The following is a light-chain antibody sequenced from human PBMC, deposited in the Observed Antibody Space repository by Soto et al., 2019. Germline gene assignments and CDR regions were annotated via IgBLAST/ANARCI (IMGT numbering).Light chain of an antibody. J-gene: IGKJ2*01. CDR1: QSVSSNY. CDR2: SAS. V-gene: IGKV3-20*01. CDR3: QQFGNSVYT. Sequence: EIVLTQSPGTLSLSPGERATLSCRASQSVSSNYLAWYQQKPGQAPGLLVYSASTRATGVPDRFSGSGSGTDFTLTISRLEPEDVAVYYCQQFGNSVYTFGQGTNLEMK.